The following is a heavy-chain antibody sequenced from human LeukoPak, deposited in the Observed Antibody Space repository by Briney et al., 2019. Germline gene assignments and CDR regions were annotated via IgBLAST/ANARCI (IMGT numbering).Heavy chain of an antibody. Sequence: SVKVSCKASGFTFTSSAVRWVRQARGQRLEWIGWIVVGSDNTDYAQKFQERVTITRDMSTTTAYMELSSLRSEDTAVYYCAADIDYYDGSGYYKNFDYWGQGTLVTVSS. J-gene: IGHJ4*02. CDR3: AADIDYYDGSGYYKNFDY. D-gene: IGHD3-22*01. CDR1: GFTFTSSA. CDR2: IVVGSDNT. V-gene: IGHV1-58*01.